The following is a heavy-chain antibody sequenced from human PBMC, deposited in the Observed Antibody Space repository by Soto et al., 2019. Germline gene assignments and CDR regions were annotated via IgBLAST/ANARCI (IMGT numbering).Heavy chain of an antibody. J-gene: IGHJ4*02. CDR3: ARVDYDSSGYYYDY. Sequence: SETLSLTCAVYGGSFSGYYWSWIRQPPGKGLEWIGEINHSGSTNYNPSLKSRVTISVDTSKNQFSPKLSSVTAADTAVYYCARVDYDSSGYYYDYWGQGTLVTVSS. V-gene: IGHV4-34*01. D-gene: IGHD3-22*01. CDR1: GGSFSGYY. CDR2: INHSGST.